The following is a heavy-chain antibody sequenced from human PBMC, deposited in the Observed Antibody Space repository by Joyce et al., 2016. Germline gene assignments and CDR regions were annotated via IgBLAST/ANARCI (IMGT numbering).Heavy chain of an antibody. CDR3: AKSAENYFAFDI. V-gene: IGHV3-30*18. CDR2: ISFDGNTQ. J-gene: IGHJ3*02. Sequence: QVQLVESGGGVVQPGRSLRLSCASSGFTFSSYGMHWVRQAPGKGLEWVALISFDGNTQYYADSVKGRFTVSRDNSKNTLYLQMNSLRAEDTAVFYCAKSAENYFAFDIWGHGTMVTVSS. D-gene: IGHD2/OR15-2a*01. CDR1: GFTFSSYG.